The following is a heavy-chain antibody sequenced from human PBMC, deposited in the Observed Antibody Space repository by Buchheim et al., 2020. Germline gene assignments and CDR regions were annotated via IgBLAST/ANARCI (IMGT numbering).Heavy chain of an antibody. CDR3: ARDTPTVVYYYYGMDV. D-gene: IGHD4-23*01. CDR2: INPSGGRT. J-gene: IGHJ6*02. CDR1: GYTFTSYY. V-gene: IGHV1-46*01. Sequence: QVQLVQSGAEVKKPGASVKVSCKASGYTFTSYYMHWVLQAPGQGLEWMGIINPSGGRTSYAQKFQGRGTMTRDNSQSTVYMELSSLRSEDTAVYYCARDTPTVVYYYYGMDVWGQGTT.